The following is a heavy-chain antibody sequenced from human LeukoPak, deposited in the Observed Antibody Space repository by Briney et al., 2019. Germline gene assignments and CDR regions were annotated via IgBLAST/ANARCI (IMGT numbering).Heavy chain of an antibody. V-gene: IGHV3-23*01. CDR2: ITGSGGNT. CDR3: ARVPWAGSGSGRENYYYYYGMDV. Sequence: GESLRLSCAASGLTFSRHVMSWVRQAPGKGLEWVSGITGSGGNTYYAESVKGRFTISRDNSKNTLYLQMNSLRAEDTAVYYCARVPWAGSGSGRENYYYYYGMDVWGQGTTVTVSS. D-gene: IGHD3-10*01. J-gene: IGHJ6*02. CDR1: GLTFSRHV.